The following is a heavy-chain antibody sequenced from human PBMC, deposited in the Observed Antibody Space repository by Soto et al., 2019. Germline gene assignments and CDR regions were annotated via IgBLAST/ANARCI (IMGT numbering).Heavy chain of an antibody. Sequence: EEQLVESGGGLVQPGGSLRLCCAASGFSFRDYWVTWVRQAPGKGLDWVANIKQDGSEKYYLDSLKGRFTISRDNAKNSVYLLMNSLRAEDTAVYYCARGKDGRRAGTYYFDMDVWGKGTTVTVSS. CDR3: ARGKDGRRAGTYYFDMDV. V-gene: IGHV3-7*01. CDR1: GFSFRDYW. CDR2: IKQDGSEK. D-gene: IGHD1-1*01. J-gene: IGHJ6*03.